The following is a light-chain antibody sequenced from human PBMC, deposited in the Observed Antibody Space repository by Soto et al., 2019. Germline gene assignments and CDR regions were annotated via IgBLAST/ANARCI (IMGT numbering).Light chain of an antibody. CDR1: QGISSW. V-gene: IGKV1D-12*01. Sequence: DIQMTQSPSSVSASVEDRVTSXXRASQGISSWLAWYQQKPGKAPKLXMYDASSFHSWVPSRFSGSGAGTEFTLTISSLQPEDFETYYCQQVQSFPLTFGGGTNVEIK. J-gene: IGKJ4*01. CDR2: DAS. CDR3: QQVQSFPLT.